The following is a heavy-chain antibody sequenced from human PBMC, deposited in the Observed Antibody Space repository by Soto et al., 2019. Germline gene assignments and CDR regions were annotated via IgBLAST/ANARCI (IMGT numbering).Heavy chain of an antibody. V-gene: IGHV4-39*01. Sequence: QLQLQESGPGLVKPSETLSLTCTVSGGSISSSSYYWGWIRQPPGKGLEWIGSIYYSGSTYYNPSLKSRVTISVDTSKNQFSLKLSSVTAADTAVYYCARSGYDYSPGFYYYYYMDVWGKGTTVTVSS. CDR2: IYYSGST. CDR1: GGSISSSSYY. J-gene: IGHJ6*03. D-gene: IGHD5-12*01. CDR3: ARSGYDYSPGFYYYYYMDV.